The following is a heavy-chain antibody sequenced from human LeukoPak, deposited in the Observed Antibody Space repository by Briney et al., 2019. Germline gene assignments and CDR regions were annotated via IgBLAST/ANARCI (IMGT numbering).Heavy chain of an antibody. CDR3: ARGEAAPGWYYYMDV. D-gene: IGHD6-13*01. CDR1: GGTFSSYA. CDR2: IIPIFGTA. V-gene: IGHV1-69*13. Sequence: SVKVSCKASGGTFSSYAISWVRQAPGQGLEWMGGIIPIFGTANYAQKFQGRVTITADESTSTAYMELSSLRSEDTAVYYCARGEAAPGWYYYMDVWGKGTTVTVSS. J-gene: IGHJ6*03.